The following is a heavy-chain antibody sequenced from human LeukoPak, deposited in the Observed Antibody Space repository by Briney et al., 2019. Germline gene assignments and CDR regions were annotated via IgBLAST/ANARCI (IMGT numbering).Heavy chain of an antibody. Sequence: SGESLKISCKGSGYSFTSYWIGWVRQMPGKGLEWMGNIYPGDSDTRYSPSFQGQVTISADKSISAAYLQWSSLKASDTAMYYCARSLSWFGELYFWGQGTLVTVSS. CDR3: ARSLSWFGELYF. CDR1: GYSFTSYW. V-gene: IGHV5-51*01. J-gene: IGHJ4*02. CDR2: IYPGDSDT. D-gene: IGHD3-10*01.